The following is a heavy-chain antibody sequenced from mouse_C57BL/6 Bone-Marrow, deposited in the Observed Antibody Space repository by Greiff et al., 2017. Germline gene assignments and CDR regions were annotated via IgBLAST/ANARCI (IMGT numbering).Heavy chain of an antibody. CDR3: TTTPGGDY. J-gene: IGHJ2*01. CDR2: IDPEDGDT. CDR1: GFNIKDYY. Sequence: EVQRVESGAELVRPGASVKLSCTASGFNIKDYYMHWVKQRPEQGLEWIGRIDPEDGDTEYAPKFQGKATMTADKSSNTAYLQLSSLTSEDTAVYYCTTTPGGDYWGQGTTLTVSS. V-gene: IGHV14-1*01.